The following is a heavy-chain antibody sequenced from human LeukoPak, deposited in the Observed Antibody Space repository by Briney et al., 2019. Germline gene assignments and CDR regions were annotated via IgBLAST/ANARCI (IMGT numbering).Heavy chain of an antibody. J-gene: IGHJ4*02. CDR2: IHRGGNT. CDR3: ARDPGYGLGVDYGDY. Sequence: QAGGSLRLSCAASGFTVSGNYMSWVRQAPGKGLEWLSVIHRGGNTYYADSVKGRFTISRDNSKNTVFLQMDSLRAEDTAVYYCARDPGYGLGVDYGDYWGQGTLVTVSS. CDR1: GFTVSGNY. D-gene: IGHD3-10*01. V-gene: IGHV3-66*01.